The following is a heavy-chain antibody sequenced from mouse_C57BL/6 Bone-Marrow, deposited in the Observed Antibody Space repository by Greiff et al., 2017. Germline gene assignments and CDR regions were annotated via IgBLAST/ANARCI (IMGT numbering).Heavy chain of an antibody. CDR3: ARAYDGYDLTAAMDD. V-gene: IGHV1-61*01. D-gene: IGHD2-3*01. J-gene: IGHJ4*01. Sequence: QVQLQQPGAELVRPGSSVKLSCKASGYTFTSYWMDWVKQRPGQGLEWIGNIYPSDSETHYNQKFKDKATLTVDKSSSTAYRQHSSLTSEDSAVYYCARAYDGYDLTAAMDDWGQGTSVTVSS. CDR1: GYTFTSYW. CDR2: IYPSDSET.